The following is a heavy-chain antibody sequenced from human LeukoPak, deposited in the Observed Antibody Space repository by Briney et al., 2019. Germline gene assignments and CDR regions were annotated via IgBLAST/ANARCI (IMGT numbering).Heavy chain of an antibody. CDR2: INPSGGST. CDR1: GYTFTGYY. D-gene: IGHD3-3*01. V-gene: IGHV1-46*01. CDR3: ARALSSFWSGSRYYYYYMDV. J-gene: IGHJ6*03. Sequence: ASVKVSCKASGYTFTGYYMHWVRQAPGQGLEWMGIINPSGGSTSYAQKFQGRVTMTRDMSTSTVHMELSSLRSEDTAVYYCARALSSFWSGSRYYYYYMDVWGKGTTVTVSS.